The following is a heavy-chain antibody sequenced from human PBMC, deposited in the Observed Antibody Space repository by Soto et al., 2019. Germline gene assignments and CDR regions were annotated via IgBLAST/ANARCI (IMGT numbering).Heavy chain of an antibody. J-gene: IGHJ5*02. CDR3: AKGAVQWCFPSGPCYPLDL. CDR2: ISDSGDNS. V-gene: IGHV3-23*01. D-gene: IGHD2-15*01. Sequence: PGGSLRLSCAATGFAFSNYAMTWVRQAPGKGLECIAAISDSGDNSNYAGSVRGRFTISRDNSKNILYLQMNSLRAGDTARYYCAKGAVQWCFPSGPCYPLDLWGQGVPVTVSS. CDR1: GFAFSNYA.